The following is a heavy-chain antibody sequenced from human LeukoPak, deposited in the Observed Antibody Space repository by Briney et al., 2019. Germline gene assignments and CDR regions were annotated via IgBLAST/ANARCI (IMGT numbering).Heavy chain of an antibody. Sequence: DSVKGRFTISRDNARNSLYLQMNSLRAEDTAVYYCARVYDITRVRAFDYWGQGTLVTVSS. D-gene: IGHD3-10*01. J-gene: IGHJ4*02. CDR3: ARVYDITRVRAFDY. V-gene: IGHV3-7*01.